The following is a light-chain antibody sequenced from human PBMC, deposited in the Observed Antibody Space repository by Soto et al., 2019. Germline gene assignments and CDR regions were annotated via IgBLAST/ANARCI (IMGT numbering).Light chain of an antibody. Sequence: DIQMTQSPYSLSASVGDRLNITCRPSQTISSYLNWYQQKPGKAPKLLIYAASSLHSGVPSRFSGSGSGTDFTLTISSLQPEDFATYYCQQSYSTRLTFGGGTKVDIK. CDR1: QTISSY. CDR3: QQSYSTRLT. CDR2: AAS. J-gene: IGKJ4*01. V-gene: IGKV1-39*01.